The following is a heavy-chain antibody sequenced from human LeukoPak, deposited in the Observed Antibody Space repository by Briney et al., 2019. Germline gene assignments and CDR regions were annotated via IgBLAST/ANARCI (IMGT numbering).Heavy chain of an antibody. CDR3: ARHPIAELELHWFDP. D-gene: IGHD1-7*01. J-gene: IGHJ5*02. CDR1: GFTFSNYA. CDR2: ISNDGRST. Sequence: GGSLRLSCAASGFTFSNYAMHWVRQAPGKGLEYVSAISNDGRSTYYAPSVKGRFSFSRDNSKNMLYLQMGSLRAEDMGVYYCARHPIAELELHWFDPWGQGTLVTVSS. V-gene: IGHV3-64*01.